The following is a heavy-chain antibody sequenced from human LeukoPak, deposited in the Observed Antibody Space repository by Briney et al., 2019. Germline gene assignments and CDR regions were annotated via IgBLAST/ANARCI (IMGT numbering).Heavy chain of an antibody. CDR2: ISIDGGRT. V-gene: IGHV3-23*01. Sequence: GRSLRLSCAASGFTFSSYAMSWVRQAPGKGPEWVSTISIDGGRTYYADSVKGRFTVSRDTSKNTLYLQMTGLRAEDTAVYYCARKGIGSSRYQNMDVWGKGTTVTVSS. J-gene: IGHJ6*03. CDR3: ARKGIGSSRYQNMDV. D-gene: IGHD6-25*01. CDR1: GFTFSSYA.